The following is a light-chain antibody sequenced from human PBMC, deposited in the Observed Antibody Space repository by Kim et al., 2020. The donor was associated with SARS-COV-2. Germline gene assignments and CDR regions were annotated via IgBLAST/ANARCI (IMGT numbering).Light chain of an antibody. CDR1: KVGGKY. Sequence: SVSPEQKDINTCSGGKVGGKYASWYKQNPGQSPVLVIYQASKRPAGIPERFSGSNSGNAATLTISGTQAMDEADYYCQAWDSSTAVFGTGTKVTVL. CDR2: QAS. J-gene: IGLJ1*01. V-gene: IGLV3-1*01. CDR3: QAWDSSTAV.